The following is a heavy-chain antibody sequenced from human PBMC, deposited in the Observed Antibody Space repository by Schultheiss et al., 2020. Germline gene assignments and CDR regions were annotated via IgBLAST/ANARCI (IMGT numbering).Heavy chain of an antibody. D-gene: IGHD4-17*01. CDR2: INHSGST. J-gene: IGHJ4*02. CDR3: ARGLYYGDYERLIGYYFDY. V-gene: IGHV4-34*01. Sequence: SQPLSLTCAVYGGSFSGYYWSWIRQPPGKGLEWIGEINHSGSTNYNPSLKSRVTISVDTSKNQFSLKLSSVTAADTAVYYCARGLYYGDYERLIGYYFDYWGQGTLVTVAS. CDR1: GGSFSGYY.